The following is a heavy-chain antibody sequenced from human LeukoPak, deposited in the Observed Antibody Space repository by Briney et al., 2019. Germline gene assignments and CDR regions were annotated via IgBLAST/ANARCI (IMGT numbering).Heavy chain of an antibody. CDR3: ASSNYYDSSGYYFAQH. CDR1: GYTFTSYG. D-gene: IGHD3-22*01. V-gene: IGHV1-18*01. J-gene: IGHJ1*01. CDR2: ISAYNGNT. Sequence: ASVKVSCKASGYTFTSYGIIWVRQAPGQGLEWMGWISAYNGNTNYAQKLQGRVTMTTDTSTSTAYMELRSLRSDDTAVYYCASSNYYDSSGYYFAQHWGQGTLVTVSS.